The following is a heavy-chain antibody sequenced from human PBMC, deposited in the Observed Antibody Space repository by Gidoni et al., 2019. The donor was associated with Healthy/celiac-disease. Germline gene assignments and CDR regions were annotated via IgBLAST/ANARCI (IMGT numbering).Heavy chain of an antibody. V-gene: IGHV3-53*04. CDR3: ARVVGAAFDY. Sequence: VQLVESVIYSGGSTYYADSVKGRFTISRHNSKNTLYLQMNSLRAEDTAVYYCARVVGAAFDYWGQGTLVTVSS. CDR2: IYSGGST. J-gene: IGHJ4*02. D-gene: IGHD1-26*01.